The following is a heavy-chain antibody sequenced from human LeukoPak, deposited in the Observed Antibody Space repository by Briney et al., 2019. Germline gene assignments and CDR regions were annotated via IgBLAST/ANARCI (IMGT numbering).Heavy chain of an antibody. V-gene: IGHV3-21*01. CDR1: GFTFSSYS. D-gene: IGHD2-8*01. J-gene: IGHJ4*02. Sequence: GGSLRLSCAASGFTFSSYSMNWVRQAPGKGLEWVSSISSSSSYIYYADSVKGRFTISRDNAKNSLYLQMNSLRAEDTAVYYCARPNYCTNGVWDYFDYWGQGTLVTVSS. CDR2: ISSSSSYI. CDR3: ARPNYCTNGVWDYFDY.